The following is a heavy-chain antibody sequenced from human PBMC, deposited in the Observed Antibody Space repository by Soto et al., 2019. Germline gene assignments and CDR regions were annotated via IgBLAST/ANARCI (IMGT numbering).Heavy chain of an antibody. Sequence: GGSLRLSCAASGFTFSNAWMNWVRQAPGKGLEWVGRIKSKTDGGTTDYAAPVKGRFTISRDDSKNTLYLQMNSLKTEDTAVYYCTLQIQLWLREGVVTFDYWGQGTLVTVSS. D-gene: IGHD5-18*01. V-gene: IGHV3-15*07. J-gene: IGHJ4*02. CDR3: TLQIQLWLREGVVTFDY. CDR1: GFTFSNAW. CDR2: IKSKTDGGTT.